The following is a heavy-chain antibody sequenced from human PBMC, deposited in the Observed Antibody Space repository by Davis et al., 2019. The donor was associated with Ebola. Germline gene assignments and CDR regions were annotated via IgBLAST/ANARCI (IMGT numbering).Heavy chain of an antibody. CDR1: GFKFSDFY. CDR3: STAFNPVTDGFDF. CDR2: IGGGDHYT. D-gene: IGHD4-17*01. J-gene: IGHJ3*01. Sequence: GGSLRLSCAASGFKFSDFYVHWIRQAPGKGLEWIARIGGGDHYTNYADSVRGRFTISRDSAKNSLYLQMDNLRPDDTAVYYCSTAFNPVTDGFDFWGQGAMVTVSS. V-gene: IGHV3-11*06.